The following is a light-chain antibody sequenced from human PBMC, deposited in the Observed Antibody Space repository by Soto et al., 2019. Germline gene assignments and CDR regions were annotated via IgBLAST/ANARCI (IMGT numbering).Light chain of an antibody. CDR2: GAS. J-gene: IGKJ1*01. Sequence: EIRVSQSLASLSASVGDRVTITCRASQGISHYLAWYQQKPGKPPTLLMYGASTLQSGVPSRFSGSGSGTDFTLTISSLQPEDVAVYYCQRYNSAPRPFGQGTMVAIK. CDR3: QRYNSAPRP. V-gene: IGKV1-27*01. CDR1: QGISHY.